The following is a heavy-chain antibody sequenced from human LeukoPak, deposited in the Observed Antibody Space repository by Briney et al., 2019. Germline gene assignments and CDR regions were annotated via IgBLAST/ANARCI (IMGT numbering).Heavy chain of an antibody. CDR3: AKGGYYGSGALEDYMDV. CDR1: GFTFSSYV. V-gene: IGHV3-30*04. D-gene: IGHD3-10*01. J-gene: IGHJ6*03. Sequence: GGSLRLSCAASGFTFSSYVMHWVRQAPGKGLEWVAIISYDGSNEYYADSVKGRFTISRDNSKNTLYLQMNSLRAEDTAVYYCAKGGYYGSGALEDYMDVWGKGTTVTTSS. CDR2: ISYDGSNE.